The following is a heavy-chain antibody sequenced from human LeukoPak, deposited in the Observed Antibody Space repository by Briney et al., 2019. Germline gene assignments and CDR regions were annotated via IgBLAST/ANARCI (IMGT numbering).Heavy chain of an antibody. CDR3: AREVRADIDY. CDR2: ISHDGSNK. J-gene: IGHJ4*02. V-gene: IGHV3-30-3*01. D-gene: IGHD2-21*01. CDR1: GFTFSSYG. Sequence: GRSLRLSCAASGFTFSSYGIHWVRQAPGKGLEWLAYISHDGSNKYHADSVKGRFTISRDNSRNTLYLQMNSLRVEDTAVYYCAREVRADIDYWGQGTLVTVSS.